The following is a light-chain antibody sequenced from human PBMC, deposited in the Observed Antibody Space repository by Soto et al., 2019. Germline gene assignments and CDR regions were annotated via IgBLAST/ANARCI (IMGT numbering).Light chain of an antibody. CDR2: DVS. CDR1: SSDVGSYNY. Sequence: QSALTQPASVSGSPGQSITISCTGTSSDVGSYNYVSWYQQYPGKDPKLIIYDVSNRPSGVSNRFSGSKSGNTASLTISGLQAEDEADYYCSSYRSSTLVILGGGTKVTVL. J-gene: IGLJ2*01. V-gene: IGLV2-14*01. CDR3: SSYRSSTLVI.